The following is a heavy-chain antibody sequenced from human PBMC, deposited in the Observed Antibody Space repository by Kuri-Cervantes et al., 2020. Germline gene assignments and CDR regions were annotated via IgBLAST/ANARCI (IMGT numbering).Heavy chain of an antibody. D-gene: IGHD6-19*01. V-gene: IGHV3-48*02. Sequence: GGSLRLSCAASGFTFSSYSMNWVRQAPGKGLEWVSYISSSSSTIYYADSVKGRFTVSRDNAKNSLYLQMDSLRDEDTAVYYCARQEKQWLVLVDYWGQGTLVTVSS. CDR2: ISSSSSTI. J-gene: IGHJ4*02. CDR3: ARQEKQWLVLVDY. CDR1: GFTFSSYS.